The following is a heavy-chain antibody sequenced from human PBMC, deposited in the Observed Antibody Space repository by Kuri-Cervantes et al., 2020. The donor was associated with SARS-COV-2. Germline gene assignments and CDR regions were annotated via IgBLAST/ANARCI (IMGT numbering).Heavy chain of an antibody. Sequence: SVKVSCKASGGTFRSYGLSWVRQAPGQGLEWMGGIIPISGTTQYAQKFQGRVTMTRDTSTSTVYMELSSLRSEDTAVYYCAGEAGGSGSYYNQRGYYYYYMDVWGKGTTVTVSS. V-gene: IGHV1-69*05. D-gene: IGHD3-10*01. J-gene: IGHJ6*03. CDR1: GGTFRSYG. CDR2: IIPISGTT. CDR3: AGEAGGSGSYYNQRGYYYYYMDV.